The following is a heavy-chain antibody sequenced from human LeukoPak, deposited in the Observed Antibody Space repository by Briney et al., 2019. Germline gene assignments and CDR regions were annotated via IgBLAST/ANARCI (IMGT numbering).Heavy chain of an antibody. V-gene: IGHV4-34*01. D-gene: IGHD2-15*01. J-gene: IGHJ6*03. CDR3: ARFKRYCSGGSCYYYYYYYMDV. Sequence: SETLSLTCAVYGGSFSGYYWSWIHQPPGKGLEWIGEINHTGSTNYNPSLKSRVTISVDTSKNQFSLKLSSVTAADTAVYYCARFKRYCSGGSCYYYYYYYMDVWGKGTTVTVSS. CDR1: GGSFSGYY. CDR2: INHTGST.